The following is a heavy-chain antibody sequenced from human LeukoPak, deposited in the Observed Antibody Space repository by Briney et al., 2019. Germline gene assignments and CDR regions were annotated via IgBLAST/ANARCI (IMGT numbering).Heavy chain of an antibody. V-gene: IGHV3-23*01. D-gene: IGHD6-19*01. Sequence: GGSLRLSCAVSGFTFSIYAMSWVRQAPGKGLQWVSAISGSGGSTYYADSVKGRFTISRDNSKNTLYLQMNSLRVEDTAGYYCARGAGWTYGMDVWGQGATVTVSS. CDR3: ARGAGWTYGMDV. J-gene: IGHJ6*02. CDR1: GFTFSIYA. CDR2: ISGSGGST.